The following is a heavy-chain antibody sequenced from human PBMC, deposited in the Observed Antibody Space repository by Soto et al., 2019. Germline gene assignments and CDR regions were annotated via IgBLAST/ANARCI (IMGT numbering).Heavy chain of an antibody. CDR3: ARGGYCSSTSCFRGYYYYGMDV. V-gene: IGHV1-2*02. D-gene: IGHD2-2*01. Sequence: ASVKVSCKASRYTFTGSYMHWVPRARGQGLEWMGWINPNSGGTKYAQKFQGRVTMKRNTSISTAYMELSSLRSEDTAVYYCARGGYCSSTSCFRGYYYYGMDVWGQGTTVTVSS. J-gene: IGHJ6*02. CDR2: INPNSGGT. CDR1: RYTFTGSY.